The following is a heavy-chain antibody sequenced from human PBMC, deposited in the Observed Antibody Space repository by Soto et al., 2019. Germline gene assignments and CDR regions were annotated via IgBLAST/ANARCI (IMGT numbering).Heavy chain of an antibody. J-gene: IGHJ6*02. CDR3: ERSHISPPTRGAAAARGGMDV. D-gene: IGHD6-13*01. Sequence: QVQLVESGGGVVQPGKSLRLSCAASGFTFTNYGMHWVRQAPGKGLEWVAVIWNDGSGYFYANSVKGRFTISRDNSKNTLYLQMRSLRAEDTAVYYCERSHISPPTRGAAAARGGMDVWGQGTTVTVSS. CDR2: IWNDGSGY. V-gene: IGHV3-33*01. CDR1: GFTFTNYG.